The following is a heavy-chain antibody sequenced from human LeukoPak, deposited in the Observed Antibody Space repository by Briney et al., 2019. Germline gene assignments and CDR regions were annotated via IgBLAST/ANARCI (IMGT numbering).Heavy chain of an antibody. CDR2: INPNSGGT. V-gene: IGHV1-2*04. D-gene: IGHD1-26*01. CDR1: GYTFTGYY. Sequence: ASVKVSCKASGYTFTGYYMHWVRQAPGQGLEWMGWINPNSGGTNYAQKFQGWVTMTRDTSISTAYMELSRLRSDDTAVYYCAASRGRIVGATYWGQGTLVTVSS. J-gene: IGHJ4*02. CDR3: AASRGRIVGATY.